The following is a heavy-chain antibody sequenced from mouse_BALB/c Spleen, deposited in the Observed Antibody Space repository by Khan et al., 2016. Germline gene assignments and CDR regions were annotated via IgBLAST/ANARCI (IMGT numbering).Heavy chain of an antibody. Sequence: VQLKESGPSLVKLSQTLSLTCSVTGDSITSGYWNWIRKFPGNQLEYMGYIRHSGSTYYTPSLKSRISITRAPSKHQCYLQLNSVTTEDPAPSSCARDDGSTYGRGMDYWGQGTSVTVSS. D-gene: IGHD1-1*01. CDR2: IRHSGST. J-gene: IGHJ4*01. CDR3: ARDDGSTYGRGMDY. CDR1: GDSITSGY. V-gene: IGHV3-8*02.